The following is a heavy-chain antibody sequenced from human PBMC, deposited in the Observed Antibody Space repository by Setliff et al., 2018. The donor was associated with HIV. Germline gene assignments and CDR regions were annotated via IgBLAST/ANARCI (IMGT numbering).Heavy chain of an antibody. V-gene: IGHV4-34*01. CDR1: GGSFSGYN. CDR3: IIAYSSGWLAPMGFDS. Sequence: LSLTCAVYGGSFSGYNWNWIRQPPGKGLEWIGEINHSGRIDHNPSLKSRVTISVDTSKNQFSLKLSSVTAADTAVYYCIIAYSSGWLAPMGFDSWGQGTLVTVSS. CDR2: INHSGRI. D-gene: IGHD6-19*01. J-gene: IGHJ4*02.